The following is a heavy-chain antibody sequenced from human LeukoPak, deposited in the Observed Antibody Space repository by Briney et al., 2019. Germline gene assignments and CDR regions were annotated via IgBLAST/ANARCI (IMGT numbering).Heavy chain of an antibody. V-gene: IGHV4-61*02. Sequence: SETLSLTCTVSGGSISSGSYYWGWIRQPAGKGLEWIGRIYTSGSTNYNPSLKSRVTISVDTSKNQFSLKLSSVTAADTAVYYCARDRGTWNDDGFDYWGQGTLVTVSS. CDR1: GGSISSGSYY. J-gene: IGHJ4*02. D-gene: IGHD1-1*01. CDR3: ARDRGTWNDDGFDY. CDR2: IYTSGST.